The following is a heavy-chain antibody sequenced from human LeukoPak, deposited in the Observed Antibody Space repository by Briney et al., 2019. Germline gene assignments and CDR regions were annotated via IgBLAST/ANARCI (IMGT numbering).Heavy chain of an antibody. D-gene: IGHD6-19*01. CDR2: MNPNSGNT. CDR3: ARTYSSGWYFGDAFDI. CDR1: GYTFTSYD. J-gene: IGHJ3*02. Sequence: ASVKVSCKASGYTFTSYDFNWVRQATGQGLEWMGWMNPNSGNTGYAQKFQGRVTITRNTSISTAYMELSSLRSEDTAVYYCARTYSSGWYFGDAFDIWGQGTMVTVSS. V-gene: IGHV1-8*03.